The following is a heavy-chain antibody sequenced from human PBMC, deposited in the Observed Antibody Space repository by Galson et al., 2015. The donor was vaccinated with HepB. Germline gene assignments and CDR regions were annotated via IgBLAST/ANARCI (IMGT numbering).Heavy chain of an antibody. CDR2: ISYDGSNK. D-gene: IGHD6-6*01. CDR1: GFTFSSYA. V-gene: IGHV3-30-3*01. Sequence: SLRLSCAASGFTFSSYAMHWVRQAPGKGLEWVAVISYDGSNKYYAESVKGRFTISRDNAKNSLYLQMNCLRAEDTAVYYCARSIPYTSSGDYWGQGTLVTVS. J-gene: IGHJ4*02. CDR3: ARSIPYTSSGDY.